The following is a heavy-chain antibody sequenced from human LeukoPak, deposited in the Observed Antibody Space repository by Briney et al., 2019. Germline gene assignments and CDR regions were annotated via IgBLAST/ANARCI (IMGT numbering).Heavy chain of an antibody. Sequence: SETLSLTCAVSGGSIDNYYWNWIRQSPGKGLEWIGYVYSSGSANYNPSLKSRVSISGDRAKNQFSLNLNSVTAADTAVYYCARVTMSGRFDRWGQGALVTVSS. D-gene: IGHD5-24*01. CDR3: ARVTMSGRFDR. V-gene: IGHV4-59*01. CDR2: VYSSGSA. CDR1: GGSIDNYY. J-gene: IGHJ4*02.